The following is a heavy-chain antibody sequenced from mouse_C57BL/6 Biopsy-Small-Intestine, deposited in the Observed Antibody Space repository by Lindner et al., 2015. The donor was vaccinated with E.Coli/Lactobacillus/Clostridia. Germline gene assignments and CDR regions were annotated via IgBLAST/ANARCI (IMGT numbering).Heavy chain of an antibody. J-gene: IGHJ3*01. CDR3: AREEIYYGNYAWFAY. Sequence: VQLQESGAELVRPGTSVKMSCKAAGYTFTNYWIGWVKQRPGHGLEWIGDIYPGGLYTNYNEKFKGKATLTADTSSSTAYMQLSSLTSEDSAIYYCAREEIYYGNYAWFAYWGQGTLVTVSA. D-gene: IGHD2-1*01. CDR1: GYTFTNYW. V-gene: IGHV1-63*02. CDR2: IYPGGLYT.